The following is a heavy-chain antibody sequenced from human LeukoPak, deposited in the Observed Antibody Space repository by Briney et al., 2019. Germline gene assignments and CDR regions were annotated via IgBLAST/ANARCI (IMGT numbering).Heavy chain of an antibody. J-gene: IGHJ4*02. CDR2: ISYDGSNK. Sequence: GGSLRLSCAASGFTFTDYAMHWVRQAPGKGLEWVGVISYDGSNKYYGDSVKGRFTISRDNSKDTLYLQMNSLRTEDTALYYCARRLRFGDYLPDFWGQGTLVSVSS. CDR1: GFTFTDYA. V-gene: IGHV3-30-3*01. D-gene: IGHD4-17*01. CDR3: ARRLRFGDYLPDF.